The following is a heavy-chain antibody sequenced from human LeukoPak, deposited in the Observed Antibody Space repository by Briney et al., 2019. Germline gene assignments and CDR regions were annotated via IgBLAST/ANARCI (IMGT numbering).Heavy chain of an antibody. CDR1: GYTFTTYY. Sequence: ASVKVSCKASGYTFTTYYLHWVRQAPGQGLEWVGIVNPSGGSTNYAQKFQGRVTMTRDTSTSTVYMELSSLRSEDTAVYYCARGIWSDHLVAYFLDSWGQGTLVTVSS. V-gene: IGHV1-46*01. CDR2: VNPSGGST. D-gene: IGHD5-12*01. J-gene: IGHJ4*02. CDR3: ARGIWSDHLVAYFLDS.